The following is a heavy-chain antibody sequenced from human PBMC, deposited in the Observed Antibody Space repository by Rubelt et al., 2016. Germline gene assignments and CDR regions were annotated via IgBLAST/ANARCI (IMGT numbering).Heavy chain of an antibody. Sequence: QVQLVQSGAEVKKPGASVKVSCKASGYTFTSYGISWVRQAPGQGLEWMGWISAYNGNTNYAQKLQGRVTMTTDTSTSTAYMELRSLRSDETAVYYCARVISGVEYSSSWHFDYWGQGTLVTVSS. CDR1: GYTFTSYG. J-gene: IGHJ4*02. V-gene: IGHV1-18*01. CDR2: ISAYNGNT. D-gene: IGHD6-13*01. CDR3: ARVISGVEYSSSWHFDY.